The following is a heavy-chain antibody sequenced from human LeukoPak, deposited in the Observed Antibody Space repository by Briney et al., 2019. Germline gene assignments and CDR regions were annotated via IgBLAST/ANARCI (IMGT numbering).Heavy chain of an antibody. J-gene: IGHJ4*02. CDR1: GFTFSSYE. V-gene: IGHV3-23*01. CDR2: ISGSGGST. Sequence: GGSLRLSCAASGFTFSSYEMNWVRQAPGKGLEWVSAISGSGGSTYYADSLKGRFTISRDNSKNTLYLQMDSLRAEDTAVYYSAVGSYLGRNFDYWGQGTLVTVSS. D-gene: IGHD1-26*01. CDR3: AVGSYLGRNFDY.